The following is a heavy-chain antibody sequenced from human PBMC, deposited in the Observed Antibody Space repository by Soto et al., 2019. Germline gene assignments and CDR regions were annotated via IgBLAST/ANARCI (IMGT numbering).Heavy chain of an antibody. CDR2: INHSGST. CDR3: ARGLSGRYAQGWVYYYYYYMDV. V-gene: IGHV4-34*01. D-gene: IGHD1-26*01. J-gene: IGHJ6*03. Sequence: SETLSLTCAVYGGSFSGYYWSWIRQPPGKGLEWIGEINHSGSTNYNPSLKSRVTISVDTSKNQFSLKLSSVTAADTAVYYCARGLSGRYAQGWVYYYYYYMDVWGKGTTVTVSS. CDR1: GGSFSGYY.